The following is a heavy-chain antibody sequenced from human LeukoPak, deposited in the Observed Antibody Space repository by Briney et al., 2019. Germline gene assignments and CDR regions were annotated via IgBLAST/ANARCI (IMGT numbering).Heavy chain of an antibody. CDR1: EFSVGSNY. Sequence: GGSLRLSCAASEFSVGSNYMTWVRQAPGKGLEWVSLIYSGGSTYYADSVKGRFTISRDNSKNTLYLQMNSLRAEDTAVYYCASGVFWDSPVTLINPDYWGQGTLVTVSS. CDR3: ASGVFWDSPVTLINPDY. J-gene: IGHJ4*02. CDR2: IYSGGST. V-gene: IGHV3-66*01. D-gene: IGHD3-10*01.